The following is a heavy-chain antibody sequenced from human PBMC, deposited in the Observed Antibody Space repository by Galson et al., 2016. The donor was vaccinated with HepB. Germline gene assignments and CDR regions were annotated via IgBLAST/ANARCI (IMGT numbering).Heavy chain of an antibody. CDR1: GFTFSGYN. V-gene: IGHV3-74*01. CDR2: INSDGSST. Sequence: SLRLSCAASGFTFSGYNMDWVRQAPGMGLVWVSRINSDGSSTGFADSVKGRFTISRDNAKNTLYLQMNSLRAEDTAVYYCASSVRGSGSPPGGYWGQGTLVTVSS. CDR3: ASSVRGSGSPPGGY. D-gene: IGHD3-10*01. J-gene: IGHJ4*02.